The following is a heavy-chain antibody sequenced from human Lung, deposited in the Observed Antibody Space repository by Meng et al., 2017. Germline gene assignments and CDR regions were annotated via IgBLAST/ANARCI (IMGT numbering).Heavy chain of an antibody. CDR2: INHSGST. Sequence: PLLQGGAGLLKPSETLSLPFVVSGGSFSDYYWSWIRQPPGKGLEWIGEINHSGSTNYNPSLESRATISVDTSQNNLSLKLSSVTAADSAVYYCARGPTTMAHDFDYWGQGTLVTVSS. J-gene: IGHJ4*02. CDR3: ARGPTTMAHDFDY. V-gene: IGHV4-34*01. CDR1: GGSFSDYY. D-gene: IGHD4-11*01.